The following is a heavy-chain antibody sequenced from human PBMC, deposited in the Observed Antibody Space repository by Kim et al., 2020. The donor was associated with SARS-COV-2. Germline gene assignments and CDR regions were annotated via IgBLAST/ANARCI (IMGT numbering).Heavy chain of an antibody. CDR1: GFNFNNFG. D-gene: IGHD3-10*01. J-gene: IGHJ3*01. CDR2: ISYEGSKK. CDR3: AKSTVIFWFGQFRNDAL. V-gene: IGHV3-30*18. Sequence: GGSLRLSCAASGFNFNNFGFHWVRQAPGKGLEWVAVISYEGSKKNYADSLKGRFIISRDYSKNTLFLELNSLTPEDTAVYYCAKSTVIFWFGQFRNDAL.